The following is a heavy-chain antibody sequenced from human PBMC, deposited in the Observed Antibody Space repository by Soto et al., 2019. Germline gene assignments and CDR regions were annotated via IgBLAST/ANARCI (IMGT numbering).Heavy chain of an antibody. CDR3: AKGGKSIAAAGDY. J-gene: IGHJ4*02. CDR1: GFTFSSYA. Sequence: EVPLLECGGGLVQPGGSLRLSCAASGFTFSSYALIWVRQAPGKGLEWLSAISASGGSTYYAGSVKGRFTISRDNSNNTLYLQMNSLRAEDTAVYYCAKGGKSIAAAGDYWGQGTLVTVSS. V-gene: IGHV3-23*01. D-gene: IGHD6-13*01. CDR2: ISASGGST.